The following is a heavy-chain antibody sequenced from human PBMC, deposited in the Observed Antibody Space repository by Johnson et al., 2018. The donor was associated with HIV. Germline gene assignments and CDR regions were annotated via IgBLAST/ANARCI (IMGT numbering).Heavy chain of an antibody. J-gene: IGHJ3*02. CDR1: GFTVSSNY. CDR3: VREGSEWLAGENTFDI. Sequence: VQLVESGGGLVQPGGSLRLSCAASGFTVSSNYMSWVRQAPVKGLEWVSVISSGGVTYYIDSVKGRFTISRDSSKNTLYLQMNSLGDEDTAVYYCVREGSEWLAGENTFDIWGQGTMVTVSS. V-gene: IGHV3-66*01. CDR2: ISSGGVT. D-gene: IGHD6-19*01.